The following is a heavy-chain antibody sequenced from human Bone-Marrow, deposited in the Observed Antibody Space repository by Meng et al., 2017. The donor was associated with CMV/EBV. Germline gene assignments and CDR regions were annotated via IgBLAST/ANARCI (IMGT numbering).Heavy chain of an antibody. J-gene: IGHJ5*02. Sequence: ASVKVSCKASGYTFTGYYMHWVRQAPGQGLEWMGWINPNSGGTNYAQKFQGRVTMTRDTSISTAYMELSRLRPDDTAVYYCARVLEYSSGSRWFDPWGQGTLVTVSS. CDR3: ARVLEYSSGSRWFDP. V-gene: IGHV1-2*02. CDR1: GYTFTGYY. CDR2: INPNSGGT. D-gene: IGHD6-19*01.